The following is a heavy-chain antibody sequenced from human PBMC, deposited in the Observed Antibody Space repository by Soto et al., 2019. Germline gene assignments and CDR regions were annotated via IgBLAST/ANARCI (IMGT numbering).Heavy chain of an antibody. CDR3: ARDGGRHSGGIDY. D-gene: IGHD1-26*01. J-gene: IGHJ4*02. Sequence: QVQLVQSGAEVKKPGSSVKVSCKASGGTFSSYSINWVRQAPGQGLEWMGEIIPIFGTANYAQKFQGRVTITADESTSTAYMELSSLRSEDTDVYYCARDGGRHSGGIDYWGQGTLVTVYS. CDR2: IIPIFGTA. V-gene: IGHV1-69*01. CDR1: GGTFSSYS.